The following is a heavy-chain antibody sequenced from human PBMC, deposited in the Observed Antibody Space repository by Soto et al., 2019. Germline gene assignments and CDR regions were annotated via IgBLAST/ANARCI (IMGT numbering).Heavy chain of an antibody. J-gene: IGHJ6*02. Sequence: PSDTLSLTCTVSGGSISGEYLSWIRQPPGKGLEWIGYMYNTGSTVYNPSFKSRVTISVDTSKNQFSLKLNSVTAADTAVYYCARDLWGYCGTDCYPLDVWGQGTTVTVS. CDR1: GGSISGEY. CDR2: MYNTGST. V-gene: IGHV4-59*01. D-gene: IGHD2-21*02. CDR3: ARDLWGYCGTDCYPLDV.